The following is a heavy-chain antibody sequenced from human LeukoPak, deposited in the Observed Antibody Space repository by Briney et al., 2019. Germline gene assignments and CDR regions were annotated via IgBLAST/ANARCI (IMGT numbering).Heavy chain of an antibody. D-gene: IGHD4-23*01. CDR3: ARVVHGGAFDY. CDR1: GFTFSDYY. J-gene: IGHJ4*02. CDR2: ISFSGSPT. V-gene: IGHV3-11*04. Sequence: GGSLRLSCAASGFTFSDYYMSWIRQAPGKGLEWVSYISFSGSPTQYADSVKGRFTISRDNAKNSLYLQMNSLRAEDTAVYYCARVVHGGAFDYWGQGTLVTVSS.